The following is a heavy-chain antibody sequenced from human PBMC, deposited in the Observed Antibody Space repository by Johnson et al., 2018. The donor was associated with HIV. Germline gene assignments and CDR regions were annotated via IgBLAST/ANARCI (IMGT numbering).Heavy chain of an antibody. Sequence: VQLVESGGGVVQPGRSLRLSCAASGFNFNHAWMSWVRQAPGKGLEWVANIKQDGSEKYHVDPVKGRFTITRDNSKNTLYLQRNVLATEDTAVYYCAKEGLRSSLGSGDAFDIWGQGTMVTVSS. J-gene: IGHJ3*02. V-gene: IGHV3-7*01. CDR1: GFNFNHAW. CDR2: IKQDGSEK. D-gene: IGHD6-13*01. CDR3: AKEGLRSSLGSGDAFDI.